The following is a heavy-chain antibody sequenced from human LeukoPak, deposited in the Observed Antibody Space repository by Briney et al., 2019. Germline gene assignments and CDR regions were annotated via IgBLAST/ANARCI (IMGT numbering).Heavy chain of an antibody. V-gene: IGHV3-21*01. CDR1: GFTFSSYS. D-gene: IGHD2-2*01. Sequence: GGSLRLSCAASGFTFSSYSMNWVRQAPRKGLEWVSSISSSSSYIYYADSMKGRFTISRDNAKNSLYLQMNSLRAEDTAVYYCARDERVVVVPAAAMRRGWFDPWGQGTLVTVSS. CDR3: ARDERVVVVPAAAMRRGWFDP. CDR2: ISSSSSYI. J-gene: IGHJ5*02.